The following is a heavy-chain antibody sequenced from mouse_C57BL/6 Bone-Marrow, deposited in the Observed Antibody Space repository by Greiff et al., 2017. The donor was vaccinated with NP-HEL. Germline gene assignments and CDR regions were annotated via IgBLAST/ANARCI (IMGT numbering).Heavy chain of an antibody. CDR2: INPSTGGT. Sequence: VQLQQSGPELVKPGASVKISCKASGYSFTGYYMNWVKQSPEKSLEWIGEINPSTGGTTYNQKFKAKATLTVDKSSSTAYMQLKSLTSEDSAVYYCASIYYYGSSRYFDVWGTGTTVTVSS. D-gene: IGHD1-1*01. CDR1: GYSFTGYY. J-gene: IGHJ1*03. CDR3: ASIYYYGSSRYFDV. V-gene: IGHV1-42*01.